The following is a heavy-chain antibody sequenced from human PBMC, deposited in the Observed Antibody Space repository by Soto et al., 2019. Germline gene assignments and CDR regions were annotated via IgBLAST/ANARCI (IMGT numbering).Heavy chain of an antibody. Sequence: QVQLQESGPGLVKPSQTLSLTCTVSGGSINSGGYCWSWIRQHPGKGLDWIGCISYGGSTSYNPSLKSRGTVSVVTSKNQFSLKLSSVTAADTAVYYCSRGILVWGQGTLITVSS. J-gene: IGHJ4*02. CDR2: ISYGGST. V-gene: IGHV4-31*03. CDR1: GGSINSGGYC. CDR3: SRGILV. D-gene: IGHD5-18*01.